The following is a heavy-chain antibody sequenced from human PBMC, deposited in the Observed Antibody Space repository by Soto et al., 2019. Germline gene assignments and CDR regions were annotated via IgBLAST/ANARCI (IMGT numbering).Heavy chain of an antibody. CDR1: GFTFSSYG. CDR2: IWYDGSNK. D-gene: IGHD4-17*01. Sequence: GGSLRLSCAASGFTFSSYGMHWVRQAPGKGLEWVAVIWYDGSNKYYADSVKGRFTISRDNSKNTLYLQMNSLRSEDTAVYYCAADRGDYDTYYYYGMDVWGQGTTVTVSS. J-gene: IGHJ6*02. V-gene: IGHV3-33*01. CDR3: AADRGDYDTYYYYGMDV.